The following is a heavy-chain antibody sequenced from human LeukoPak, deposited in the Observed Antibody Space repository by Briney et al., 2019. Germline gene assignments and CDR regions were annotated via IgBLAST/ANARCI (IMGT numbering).Heavy chain of an antibody. Sequence: GGSLRLSCAPSGFTFSSHWMGWVRQVPRKGLEWVARIKADGGEGYHVDSVKGRFTISRDNAESALYLQMNSLRVEDTAVYYCARVAVGGPRSFDIWGQGTMVTVSS. CDR3: ARVAVGGPRSFDI. D-gene: IGHD4-23*01. CDR2: IKADGGEG. CDR1: GFTFSSHW. V-gene: IGHV3-7*01. J-gene: IGHJ3*02.